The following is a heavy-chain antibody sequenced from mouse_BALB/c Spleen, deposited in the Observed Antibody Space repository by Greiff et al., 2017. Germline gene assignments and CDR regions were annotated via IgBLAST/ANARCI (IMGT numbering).Heavy chain of an antibody. D-gene: IGHD1-1*01. J-gene: IGHJ3*01. Sequence: QVQLQQSGAELAKPGASVKMSCKASGYTFTSYWMHWVKQRPGQGLEWIGYINPSTGYTEYNQKFKDKATLTADKSSSTAYMQLSSLTSEDSAVYYCARGYYGSSPPFAYWGQGTLVTVSA. CDR3: ARGYYGSSPPFAY. CDR2: INPSTGYT. V-gene: IGHV1-7*01. CDR1: GYTFTSYW.